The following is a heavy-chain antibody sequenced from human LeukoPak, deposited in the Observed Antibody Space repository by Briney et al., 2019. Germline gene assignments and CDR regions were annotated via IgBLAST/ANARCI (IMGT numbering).Heavy chain of an antibody. CDR1: GYTFNNYG. CDR2: ISTYTGNT. J-gene: IGHJ6*03. V-gene: IGHV1-18*01. CDR3: ARRSGYNYYYMDV. Sequence: ASVKVSCKASGYTFNNYGISWVRQAPGQGIEWMGWISTYTGNTNYAQKLQGRVTMTTDTSTSTAYMELRSLRSDDTAVYYCARRSGYNYYYMDVWGKGTTVTVSS. D-gene: IGHD3-10*01.